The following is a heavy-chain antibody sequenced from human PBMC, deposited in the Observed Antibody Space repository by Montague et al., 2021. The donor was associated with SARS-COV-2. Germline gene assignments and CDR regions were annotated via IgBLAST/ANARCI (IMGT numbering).Heavy chain of an antibody. J-gene: IGHJ3*02. V-gene: IGHV4-34*01. CDR3: ASRNRGNRGAFDI. CDR1: GGSFSDFY. Sequence: SETLSLTCAVYGGSFSDFYWSWIRQPPGKGLEWIGEINHSGSSYYNPSPKSRVTISVDTSKNQFSLKLSSVTAADTAVYYCASRNRGNRGAFDIWGQGTMVTVSS. CDR2: INHSGSS. D-gene: IGHD3-10*01.